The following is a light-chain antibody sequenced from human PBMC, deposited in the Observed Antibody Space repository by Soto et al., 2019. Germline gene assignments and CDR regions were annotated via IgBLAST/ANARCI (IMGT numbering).Light chain of an antibody. V-gene: IGKV3-20*01. CDR3: QQCGTSTWT. J-gene: IGKJ1*01. Sequence: EIVLTQSPGTLSLSPGERATLSCRTSQSVNSNYLAWHQQKPGQAPRLLIYGASSRATGIPDRFSGSGSGTDFTLTISRLEPEDFAVYYCQQCGTSTWTFGQGTRVESK. CDR2: GAS. CDR1: QSVNSNY.